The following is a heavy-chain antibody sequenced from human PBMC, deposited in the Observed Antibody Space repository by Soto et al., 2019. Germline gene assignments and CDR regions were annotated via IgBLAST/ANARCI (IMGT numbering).Heavy chain of an antibody. CDR3: ASGIAAAEGAFDI. J-gene: IGHJ3*02. CDR1: GYTFTSYD. D-gene: IGHD6-13*01. CDR2: MNPNSGNT. V-gene: IGHV1-8*01. Sequence: ASVKVSCKASGYTFTSYDINWVRQATGQGLEWMGWMNPNSGNTGYAQKFQGRVTMTRNTSISTAYMELSSLRSEDTAVYYCASGIAAAEGAFDIGGQGTRVTVSS.